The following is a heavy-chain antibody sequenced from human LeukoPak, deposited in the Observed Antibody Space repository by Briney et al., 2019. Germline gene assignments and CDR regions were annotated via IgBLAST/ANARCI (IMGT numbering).Heavy chain of an antibody. D-gene: IGHD5-24*01. Sequence: SETLSLTCTVSGGSISTITYYWGWIRQPPGKGLEWVGHMYYRGNTFYNPSLKSRVTISVDTSKNQFSLKLRSVTAADTAVYYCARIRKSGLQLDYWGQGTLVTVSS. J-gene: IGHJ4*02. CDR2: MYYRGNT. CDR1: GGSISTITYY. CDR3: ARIRKSGLQLDY. V-gene: IGHV4-39*07.